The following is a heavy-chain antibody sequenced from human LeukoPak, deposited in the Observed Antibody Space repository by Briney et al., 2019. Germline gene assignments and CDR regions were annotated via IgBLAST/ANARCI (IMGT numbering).Heavy chain of an antibody. J-gene: IGHJ6*03. CDR2: INHSGST. CDR3: ARGGGGWYMDV. Sequence: SETLSLTCAVYGGSFSGYYWSWIRQPPGKGLEWIGEINHSGSTNYNPSLKSRVTISVDRSKNQFSLKLSSVTAADTAVYYCARGGGGWYMDVWGKGPTVTVSS. V-gene: IGHV4-34*01. CDR1: GGSFSGYY. D-gene: IGHD2-15*01.